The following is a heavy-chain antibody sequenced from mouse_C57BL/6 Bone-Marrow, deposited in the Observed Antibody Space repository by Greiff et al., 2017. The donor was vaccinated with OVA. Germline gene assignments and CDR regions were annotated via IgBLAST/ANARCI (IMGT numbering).Heavy chain of an antibody. V-gene: IGHV5-4*03. CDR1: GFTFSSYA. CDR3: ASGGYGSSYWYFDV. D-gene: IGHD1-1*01. J-gene: IGHJ1*03. Sequence: EVMLVESGGSLVKPGGSLKLSCAASGFTFSSYAMSWVRQTPEKRLEWVATISDGGSYTYYPDNVKGRFTISRDNAKNNLYLQMSHLKSEDTAMYYCASGGYGSSYWYFDVWGTGTTVTVSS. CDR2: ISDGGSYT.